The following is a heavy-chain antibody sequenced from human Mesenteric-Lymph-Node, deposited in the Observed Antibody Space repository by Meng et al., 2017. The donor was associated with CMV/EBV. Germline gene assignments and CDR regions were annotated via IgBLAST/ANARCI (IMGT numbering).Heavy chain of an antibody. CDR2: IYYSGST. V-gene: IGHV4-61*01. J-gene: IGHJ5*02. CDR3: ARLYERWFDP. D-gene: IGHD5/OR15-5a*01. Sequence: SETLSLTCTVSGGSVNSGSYYWGWIRQPPGKGLEWIGYIYYSGSTNYNPSLKSRVTISVDTSKNQFSLKLSSVTAADTAVYYCARLYERWFDPWGQGTLVTVSS. CDR1: GGSVNSGSYY.